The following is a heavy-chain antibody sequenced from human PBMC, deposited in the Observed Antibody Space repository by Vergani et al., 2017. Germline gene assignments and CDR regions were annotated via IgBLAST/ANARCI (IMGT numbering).Heavy chain of an antibody. CDR2: IYYSGST. CDR3: ARSYSVLLWFGELLDYFDY. J-gene: IGHJ4*02. D-gene: IGHD3-10*01. V-gene: IGHV4-39*01. CDR1: GGSISSSSYY. Sequence: QLQLQESGPGLVKPSETLSLTCTVSGGSISSSSYYWGWIRQPPGKGLEWIGSIYYSGSTYYNPSLKSRVTISVDTSKNQFSLKLSSVTAADTAVYYCARSYSVLLWFGELLDYFDYWGQGTLVTVSS.